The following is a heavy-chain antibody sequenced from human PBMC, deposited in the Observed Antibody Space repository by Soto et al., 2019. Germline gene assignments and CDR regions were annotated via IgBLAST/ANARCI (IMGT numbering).Heavy chain of an antibody. J-gene: IGHJ4*02. Sequence: SETLSLTCTVSGGSISSYYWSWIRQPPGKGLEWIGYIYYSGSTNYNPSLKSRVTISVDTSKNQFSLKLSSVTAADTAVYYCAGSIVAVPAAHFGYWGQGTLVTVSS. V-gene: IGHV4-59*08. D-gene: IGHD2-2*01. CDR2: IYYSGST. CDR3: AGSIVAVPAAHFGY. CDR1: GGSISSYY.